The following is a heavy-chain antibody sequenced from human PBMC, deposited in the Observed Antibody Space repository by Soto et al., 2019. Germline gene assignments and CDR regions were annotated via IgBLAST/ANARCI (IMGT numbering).Heavy chain of an antibody. J-gene: IGHJ4*02. Sequence: PSETLSLTCAVSGGSISSGGYSWSWIRQPPGKGLEWIGNIYHSGSTYYNPSLKSRVTISVDKSKNQFSLKLSSVTAADTAVYYCARVYMVRGTIIRYFDYWGQGTLVTVSS. CDR3: ARVYMVRGTIIRYFDY. D-gene: IGHD3-10*01. CDR1: GGSISSGGYS. CDR2: IYHSGST. V-gene: IGHV4-30-2*01.